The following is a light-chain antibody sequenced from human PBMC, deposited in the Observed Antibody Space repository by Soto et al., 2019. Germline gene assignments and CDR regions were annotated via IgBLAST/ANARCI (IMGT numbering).Light chain of an antibody. J-gene: IGKJ1*01. CDR3: HQYGGSPQT. CDR2: GAS. Sequence: EIVLTQSPGTLSLSPGERATLPCRASQSVSNYLAWYQRKPGQAPRLLIYGASSRATGIPDRFSGSGSGTDFTLTISRLEPEDFAVYYCHQYGGSPQTFGQGTKVDIK. V-gene: IGKV3-20*01. CDR1: QSVSNY.